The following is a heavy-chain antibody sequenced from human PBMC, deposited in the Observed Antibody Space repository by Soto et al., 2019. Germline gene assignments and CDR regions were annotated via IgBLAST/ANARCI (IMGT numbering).Heavy chain of an antibody. CDR3: ARDAPPDDY. V-gene: IGHV3-48*01. J-gene: IGHJ4*02. CDR1: GFTFSTYS. CDR2: ISSSSSTI. Sequence: PGWSLRLSCAASGFTFSTYSMNWVRQAPGTGLEWVSYISSSSSTIFYTDSVKGRFTVSRDNAKNSLYLQMNSLRAEETAVYYCARDAPPDDYWGQGT.